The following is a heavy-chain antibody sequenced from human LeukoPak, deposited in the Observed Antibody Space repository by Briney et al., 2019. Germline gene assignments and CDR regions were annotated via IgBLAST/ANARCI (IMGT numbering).Heavy chain of an antibody. CDR3: ARHSYTSGWYVDY. Sequence: GESLKTSCKGSGNSFTGYLIGGVRQLPGKGLEWMGIIYPGDSDTRYSPFFQGQVTISADKSISTAYLQWSSLKASDTAMYYCARHSYTSGWYVDYWGQGALVTVSS. D-gene: IGHD6-19*01. CDR1: GNSFTGYL. CDR2: IYPGDSDT. V-gene: IGHV5-51*01. J-gene: IGHJ4*02.